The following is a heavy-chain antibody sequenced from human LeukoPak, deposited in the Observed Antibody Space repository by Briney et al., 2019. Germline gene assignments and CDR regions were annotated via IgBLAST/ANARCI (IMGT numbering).Heavy chain of an antibody. CDR1: GFTFDDYA. J-gene: IGHJ6*02. D-gene: IGHD7-27*01. CDR3: ARGHPYWGYYGMDV. CDR2: INWKGDSR. Sequence: PGGSLRLSCTASGFTFDDYAMHWVRQVPGKGLEWVSGINWKGDSRGYADSVKGRFTISRDNAKNSLYLQMNNLRAEDTSVYFCARGHPYWGYYGMDVWGQGTTVTVSS. V-gene: IGHV3-20*04.